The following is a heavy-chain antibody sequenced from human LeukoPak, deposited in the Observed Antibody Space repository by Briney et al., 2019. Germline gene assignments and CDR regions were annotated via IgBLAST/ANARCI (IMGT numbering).Heavy chain of an antibody. CDR1: GYTFTSYY. Sequence: ASVKVSCKASGYTFTSYYMHWVRQAPGQGLEWMGIINPSGGSTSYAQKFQGRVTMTRDTSTSTVYMELSSLRSEDTAVYYCARNIEPLGAVVGPVDYWGQGTLVTVSS. CDR2: INPSGGST. V-gene: IGHV1-46*01. J-gene: IGHJ4*02. D-gene: IGHD6-19*01. CDR3: ARNIEPLGAVVGPVDY.